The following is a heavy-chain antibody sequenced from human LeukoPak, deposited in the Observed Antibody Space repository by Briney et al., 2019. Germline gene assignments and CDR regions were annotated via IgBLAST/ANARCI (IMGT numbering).Heavy chain of an antibody. CDR3: ARGGDYYDSSDHTNWFDP. D-gene: IGHD3-3*01. V-gene: IGHV3-23*01. CDR1: GFSFSGYA. Sequence: GGSLRLSCVGSGFSFSGYAMKWVRQRPGKGLEWVSAISGSGFRRYYADSVKGRFTVSRDNVNNTLFLKINDLRVEDTAVYYCARGGDYYDSSDHTNWFDPWGQGTLVTVS. J-gene: IGHJ5*02. CDR2: ISGSGFRR.